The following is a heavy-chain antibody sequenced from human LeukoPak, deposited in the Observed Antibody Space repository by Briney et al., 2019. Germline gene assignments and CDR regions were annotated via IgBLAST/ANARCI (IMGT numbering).Heavy chain of an antibody. V-gene: IGHV1-3*01. Sequence: GASVKVSCKASGYTFTNYAMHWVRQAPGQRPEWMGWVNAGSGNTKYSQNFRGRVTITRDTSASTAYMELSSLRSEDTAVYYCAKNSGSYSFDYWGQGTLVTVSS. J-gene: IGHJ4*02. CDR2: VNAGSGNT. D-gene: IGHD1-26*01. CDR1: GYTFTNYA. CDR3: AKNSGSYSFDY.